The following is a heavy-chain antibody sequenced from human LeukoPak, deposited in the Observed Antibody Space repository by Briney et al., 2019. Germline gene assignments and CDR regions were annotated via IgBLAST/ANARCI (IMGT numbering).Heavy chain of an antibody. D-gene: IGHD3-16*01. CDR1: GASISSDH. J-gene: IGHJ4*02. V-gene: IGHV4-59*01. CDR2: VDYNGAT. CDR3: TRSYYEAFDY. Sequence: SETLSLTCSVSGASISSDHWNWVRQLPGKRLEWIGNVDYNGATKYNPSLNSRITISLDTSKNLFSLHLTSVTAADTAHYFCTRSYYEAFDYWGQGRLVTVCS.